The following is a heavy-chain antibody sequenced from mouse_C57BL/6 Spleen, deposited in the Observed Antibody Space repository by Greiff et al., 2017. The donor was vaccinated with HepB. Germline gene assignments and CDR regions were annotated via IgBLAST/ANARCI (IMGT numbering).Heavy chain of an antibody. CDR2: ISYDGSN. D-gene: IGHD1-1*01. V-gene: IGHV3-6*01. Sequence: EVQVVESGPGLVKPSQSLSLTCSVTGYSITSGYYWNWIRQFPGNKLEWMGYISYDGSNNYNPSLKNRISITRDTSKNQFFLKLNSVTTEDTATYYCGYGSSYDAMDYWGQGTSVTVSS. CDR3: GYGSSYDAMDY. J-gene: IGHJ4*01. CDR1: GYSITSGYY.